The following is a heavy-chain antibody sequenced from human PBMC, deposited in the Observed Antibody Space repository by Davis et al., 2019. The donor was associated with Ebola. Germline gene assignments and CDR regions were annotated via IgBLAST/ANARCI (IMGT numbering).Heavy chain of an antibody. J-gene: IGHJ4*02. Sequence: HSQTLSLTCAISGDSVSRNSATWNWIRQSPSRGLEWLGRTYYRSEWYNDYAVSVKSRITINPDTSKNQFSLQLNSVTPEDTAVYYCAKHSGWYGTSFDYWGQGTLVTVSS. CDR2: TYYRSEWYN. V-gene: IGHV6-1*01. D-gene: IGHD6-19*01. CDR3: AKHSGWYGTSFDY. CDR1: GDSVSRNSAT.